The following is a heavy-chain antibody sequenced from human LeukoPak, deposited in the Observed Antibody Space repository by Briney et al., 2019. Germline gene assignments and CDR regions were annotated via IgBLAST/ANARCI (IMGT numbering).Heavy chain of an antibody. V-gene: IGHV4-4*07. CDR3: ARDVKGRLRDYYYYYMDV. CDR2: IYTSGST. J-gene: IGHJ6*03. CDR1: GGSISSCY. Sequence: PSETLSLTCTVSGGSISSCYWSWIRQPAGKGLEWIGRIYTSGSTNYNPSLKSRVTMSVDTSKNQFSLKLSSVTAADTAVYYCARDVKGRLRDYYYYYMDVWGKGTTVTVSS. D-gene: IGHD2-21*02.